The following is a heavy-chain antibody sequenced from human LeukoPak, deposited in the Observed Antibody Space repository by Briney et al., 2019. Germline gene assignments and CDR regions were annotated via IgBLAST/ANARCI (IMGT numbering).Heavy chain of an antibody. V-gene: IGHV3-30*18. CDR2: ISYDGSNK. CDR1: GFTFSSYG. J-gene: IGHJ6*02. Sequence: PGGSLRLSCAASGFTFSSYGMHWVRQAPGKGLEWVAVISYDGSNKYYADSVKGRFTISRDNSKNTLYLQMNGLRAEDTAVYYCAKDKYYYGSGSYYNGMDVWGQGTTVTVSS. D-gene: IGHD3-10*01. CDR3: AKDKYYYGSGSYYNGMDV.